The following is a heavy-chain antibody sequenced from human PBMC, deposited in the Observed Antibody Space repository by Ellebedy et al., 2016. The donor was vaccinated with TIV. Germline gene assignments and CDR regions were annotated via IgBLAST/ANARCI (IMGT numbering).Heavy chain of an antibody. D-gene: IGHD2-21*02. CDR2: IDPEDGKT. Sequence: ASVKVSXXVSGYALSDLSIHWVRQAPGKGLEWMGGIDPEDGKTIYAQKFQGRVTMTEDTFTDTAYLELSSLRSEDSAVYYCGTGDWTFLGMDVWGPGTTVTVSS. CDR1: GYALSDLS. CDR3: GTGDWTFLGMDV. J-gene: IGHJ6*02. V-gene: IGHV1-24*01.